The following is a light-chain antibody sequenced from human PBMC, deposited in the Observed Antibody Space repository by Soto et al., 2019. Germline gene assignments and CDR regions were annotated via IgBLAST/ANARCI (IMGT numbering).Light chain of an antibody. J-gene: IGLJ3*02. CDR1: SSNIGSNT. CDR2: SNN. CDR3: AAWDDSLNGHLV. Sequence: QSVLTQPPSASGTPGQRVTISCSGSSSNIGSNTVNWYQQLPGTAPKLLIYSNNQLPSGVPDRFSGSKSGTSASLAISWLQSEDEADYYCAAWDDSLNGHLVFGGGTKLSVL. V-gene: IGLV1-44*01.